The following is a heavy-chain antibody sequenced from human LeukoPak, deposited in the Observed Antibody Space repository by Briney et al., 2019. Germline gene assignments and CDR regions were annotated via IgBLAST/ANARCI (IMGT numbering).Heavy chain of an antibody. CDR3: ARQKDDRGNYYYYGMDV. Sequence: SETLSLTCTVPGGSISSSSYYWGWIRQPPGKGLEWIGSIYYSGSTYYNPSLKSRVTISVDTSKNQFSLKLSSVTAADTAVYYCARQKDDRGNYYYYGMDVWGQGTTVTVSS. V-gene: IGHV4-39*01. CDR1: GGSISSSSYY. J-gene: IGHJ6*02. CDR2: IYYSGST. D-gene: IGHD3-10*01.